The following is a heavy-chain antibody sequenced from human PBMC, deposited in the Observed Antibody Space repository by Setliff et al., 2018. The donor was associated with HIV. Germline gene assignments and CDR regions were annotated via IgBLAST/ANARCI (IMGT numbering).Heavy chain of an antibody. CDR1: GYNFINYG. V-gene: IGHV1-18*01. CDR3: AREKYGDKFDY. CDR2: IGTYSGNT. J-gene: IGHJ4*02. D-gene: IGHD2-8*01. Sequence: ASVKVSCKASGYNFINYGISWVRQAPGQGLEYLGWIGTYSGNTDYAQSVQGRVTMTRDTSTGTVYMDLRSLRSDDTAMYYCAREKYGDKFDYWGQGTLVTVSS.